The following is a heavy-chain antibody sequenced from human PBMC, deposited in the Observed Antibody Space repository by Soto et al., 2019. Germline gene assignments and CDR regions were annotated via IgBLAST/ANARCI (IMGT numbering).Heavy chain of an antibody. D-gene: IGHD3-22*01. CDR3: AKMSDFTMIVVVHFDY. Sequence: PGGSLRLSCAASGFTFSSYAMSWVRQAPGKGLEWVSAISGSGGSTYYADSVKGRFTISRDNSKNTLYLQMNSLRAEDTAVYYCAKMSDFTMIVVVHFDYWGQGTLVTVSS. J-gene: IGHJ4*02. CDR2: ISGSGGST. CDR1: GFTFSSYA. V-gene: IGHV3-23*01.